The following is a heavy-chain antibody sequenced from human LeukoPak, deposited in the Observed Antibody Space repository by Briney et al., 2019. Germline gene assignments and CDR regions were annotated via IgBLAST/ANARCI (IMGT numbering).Heavy chain of an antibody. J-gene: IGHJ2*01. CDR2: IVGSGGST. Sequence: GGSLRLSCAASGFTFSSYAMSWVRQAPGKGLEWVSVIVGSGGSTNYADSVKGRFTISRDNSRNTLYLQMNSLRAEDTAVYYCARELISTTWRGNRSYFDLWGRGTLVTVSS. D-gene: IGHD1-1*01. V-gene: IGHV3-23*01. CDR1: GFTFSSYA. CDR3: ARELISTTWRGNRSYFDL.